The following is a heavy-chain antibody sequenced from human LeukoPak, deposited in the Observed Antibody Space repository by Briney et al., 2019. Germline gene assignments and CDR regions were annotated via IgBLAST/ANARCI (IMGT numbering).Heavy chain of an antibody. CDR1: GYTFTCYY. CDR3: AREEDSSSWMNFDY. D-gene: IGHD6-13*01. Sequence: ASVKVSCKASGYTFTCYYMHWVRQAPGQGLEWMGWINPNSGGTNYAQKFQGRVTMTRDTSISTAYMELSRLRSDDTAVYYCAREEDSSSWMNFDYWGQGTLVTVSS. J-gene: IGHJ4*02. CDR2: INPNSGGT. V-gene: IGHV1-2*02.